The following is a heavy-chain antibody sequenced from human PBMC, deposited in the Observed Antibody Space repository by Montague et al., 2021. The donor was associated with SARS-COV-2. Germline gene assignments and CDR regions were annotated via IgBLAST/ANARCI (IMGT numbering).Heavy chain of an antibody. Sequence: SETLSLTCTVSGGSISVSSYYWVWIRQPPGKGLEWIGSIYYGGTAYYNPSLKSRVTISVDTSNNQFSLKLTSLTAADTAVYSCASSPLRTSGANSYDKYFQHWGQGTRVTVSS. CDR1: GGSISVSSYY. D-gene: IGHD1-1*01. V-gene: IGHV4-39*07. CDR3: ASSPLRTSGANSYDKYFQH. CDR2: IYYGGTA. J-gene: IGHJ1*01.